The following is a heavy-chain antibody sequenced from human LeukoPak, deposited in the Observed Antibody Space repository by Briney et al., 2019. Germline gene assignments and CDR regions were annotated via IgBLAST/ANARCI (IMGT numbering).Heavy chain of an antibody. CDR2: IKSKTDGGTT. J-gene: IGHJ4*02. Sequence: GGSLRLSCAASGFTFSDYYMSWVRQAPGKGLEWVGRIKSKTDGGTTDYAAPVKGRFTISRDDSKNTLYLQMNSLKTGDTAVYYCTTGGYGGQFDYWGQGTLVTVSS. D-gene: IGHD5-12*01. CDR1: GFTFSDYY. CDR3: TTGGYGGQFDY. V-gene: IGHV3-15*01.